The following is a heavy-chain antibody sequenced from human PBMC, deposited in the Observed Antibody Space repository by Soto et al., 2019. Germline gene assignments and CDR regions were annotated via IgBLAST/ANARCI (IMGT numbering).Heavy chain of an antibody. CDR3: ARDFPYYDFWSGYYTRGLGMDV. CDR1: GGSISSSNW. J-gene: IGHJ6*02. CDR2: IYHSGST. D-gene: IGHD3-3*01. Sequence: SETLSLTCAVSGGSISSSNWWGWVRQPPGKGLEWIGEIYHSGSTNYNPSLKSRVTISVDKSKNQFSLKLSSVTAADTAVYYCARDFPYYDFWSGYYTRGLGMDVWGQGTTVTVSS. V-gene: IGHV4-4*02.